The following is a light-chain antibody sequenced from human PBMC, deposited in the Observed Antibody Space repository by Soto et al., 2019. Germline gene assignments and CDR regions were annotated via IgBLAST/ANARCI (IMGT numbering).Light chain of an antibody. V-gene: IGLV1-40*01. J-gene: IGLJ2*01. Sequence: QSVLTQPPSVSGAPGQRVTISCTGSSSNIGAHYDVHWYQQLPGTAPKLLIYGNSNRPSGVPDRFSGSKSGTSASLAITGLQAVDEADYYCQSYDSSLSGSVFGGGTKLTVL. CDR1: SSNIGAHYD. CDR2: GNS. CDR3: QSYDSSLSGSV.